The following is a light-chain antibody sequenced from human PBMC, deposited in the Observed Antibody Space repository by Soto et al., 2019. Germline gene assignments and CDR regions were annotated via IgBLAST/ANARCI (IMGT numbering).Light chain of an antibody. CDR3: LQDYNYPRT. V-gene: IGKV1-6*01. CDR2: GAS. Sequence: AIQMTQSPSSLSASVGDRVTITCRASQGIRNDLGWYQQKPGKAPKLLIYGASSLQSGVPSRFSGSGSGTDFTLTISSVQPEDFATYYCLQDYNYPRTFGQGTKVEIK. CDR1: QGIRND. J-gene: IGKJ1*01.